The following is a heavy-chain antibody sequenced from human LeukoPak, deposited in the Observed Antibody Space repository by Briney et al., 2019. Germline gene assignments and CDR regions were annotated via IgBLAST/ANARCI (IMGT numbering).Heavy chain of an antibody. CDR1: GFTFSSYA. V-gene: IGHV3-23*01. D-gene: IGHD6-19*01. J-gene: IGHJ4*02. CDR3: AKDGQWLVVSGYFDY. CDR2: ISGSGGST. Sequence: GGSLRLSCAASGFTFSSYAMSWVRQAPGKGLEWVSAISGSGGSTYYADSVKGRFTISRDNSKNTLYLQMNSLRAEDTAVYYCAKDGQWLVVSGYFDYWGQGTLVTVSS.